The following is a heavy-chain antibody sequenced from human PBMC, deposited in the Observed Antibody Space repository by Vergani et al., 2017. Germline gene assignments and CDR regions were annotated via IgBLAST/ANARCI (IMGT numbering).Heavy chain of an antibody. D-gene: IGHD3-9*01. CDR2: IRPKTDGETT. CDR3: TPPTKWELRYYLDY. J-gene: IGHJ4*02. Sequence: EVQPVESGGGLVKPGGSLRLSCTTSGFTFSSAWMSWVRQAPGKGLEWVARIRPKTDGETTDYAAPVKGRFTISRDDSKNTLYLQMNSLKTEDTAVYYCTPPTKWELRYYLDYWGKGTLVTVSS. CDR1: GFTFSSAW. V-gene: IGHV3-15*01.